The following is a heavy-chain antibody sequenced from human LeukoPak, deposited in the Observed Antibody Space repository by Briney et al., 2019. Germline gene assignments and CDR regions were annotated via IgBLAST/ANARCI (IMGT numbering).Heavy chain of an antibody. Sequence: SETLSLTCTVSGGSISSYYWSWIRQPPGKGLEWIGYIYYSGSTNYNPSLRSRVTISVDTSKNQFSLKLSSVTAADTAVYYCARRNSGWSGWFDPWGQGTLVTVSS. CDR1: GGSISSYY. D-gene: IGHD6-19*01. CDR3: ARRNSGWSGWFDP. CDR2: IYYSGST. J-gene: IGHJ5*02. V-gene: IGHV4-59*08.